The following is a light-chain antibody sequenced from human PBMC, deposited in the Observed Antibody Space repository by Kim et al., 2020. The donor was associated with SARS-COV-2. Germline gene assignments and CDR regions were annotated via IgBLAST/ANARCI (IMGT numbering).Light chain of an antibody. CDR2: QDS. V-gene: IGLV3-1*01. J-gene: IGLJ1*01. CDR3: QAWDSSTDYV. CDR1: KLGDKY. Sequence: VAPGQTASITCSGDKLGDKYACWYQQKPGQSPVLVIYQDSKRPSGIPERFSGSNSGNTATLTISGTQAMDEADYYCQAWDSSTDYVFGTGTKVTVL.